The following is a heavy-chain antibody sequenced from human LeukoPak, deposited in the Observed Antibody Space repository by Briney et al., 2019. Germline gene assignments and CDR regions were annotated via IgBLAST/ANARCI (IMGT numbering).Heavy chain of an antibody. Sequence: GGSLRLSCAASGFTFSDYYMSWIRQAPGKGLEWVSYIASSSSYTNYADSVKGRFTISRDNAKNSLYLQMNSLRAEDTAVYYCARAIEATRRSTGTCNYFDYWGQGTLATVSS. CDR3: ARAIEATRRSTGTCNYFDY. CDR1: GFTFSDYY. J-gene: IGHJ4*02. CDR2: IASSSSYT. D-gene: IGHD5-12*01. V-gene: IGHV3-11*06.